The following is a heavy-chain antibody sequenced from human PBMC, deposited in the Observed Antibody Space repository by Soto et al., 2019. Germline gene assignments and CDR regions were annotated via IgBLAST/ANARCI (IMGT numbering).Heavy chain of an antibody. D-gene: IGHD1-26*01. CDR2: INMYNGNT. V-gene: IGHV1-18*01. Sequence: HLVQSGSEVKKPGSSVRVSCEASGDTSSTDGVSWVRQAPGQGPEWMGWINMYNGNTEYSQKVQGRFTMTKDTYKNTMYLEMRSLTSDDTAVYFCARDIGRSKKSAFDIWGQGAMVTVSP. CDR3: ARDIGRSKKSAFDI. J-gene: IGHJ3*02. CDR1: GDTSSTDG.